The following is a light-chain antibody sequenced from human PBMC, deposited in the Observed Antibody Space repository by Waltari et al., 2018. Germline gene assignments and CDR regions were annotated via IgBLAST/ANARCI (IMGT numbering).Light chain of an antibody. CDR2: ANN. CDR1: SANIENNY. V-gene: IGLV1-51*01. CDR3: GTWDSSLSAWV. Sequence: QSVLTQPPSVSAAPGQKVTISCSGSSANIENNYVSWYHHLPGTAPKVLIYANNRRPSGMPDRFSGSKSGASATLGISGLQTGDEADYYCGTWDSSLSAWVFGGGTKLTVL. J-gene: IGLJ3*02.